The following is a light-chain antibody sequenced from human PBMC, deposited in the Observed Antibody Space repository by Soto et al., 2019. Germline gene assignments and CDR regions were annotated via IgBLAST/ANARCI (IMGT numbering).Light chain of an antibody. CDR3: SSYTINSTLV. CDR2: DVS. J-gene: IGLJ1*01. Sequence: QSALTQPASVSGSPGQSSTVSCTGTSSDIGVYNYVSWYQQHPGKAPKVMIYDVSNRPSGVSNRFSGSKSGNTASLTISGLQADDEADYYCSSYTINSTLVFGTGTKLTVL. V-gene: IGLV2-14*01. CDR1: SSDIGVYNY.